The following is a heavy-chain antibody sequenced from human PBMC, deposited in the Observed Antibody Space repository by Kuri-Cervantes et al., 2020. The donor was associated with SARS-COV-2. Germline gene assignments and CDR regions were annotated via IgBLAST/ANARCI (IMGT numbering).Heavy chain of an antibody. D-gene: IGHD6-13*01. Sequence: ASVKVSCKASGYTFTSYGISWVRQAPGQGLEWMGIINPSGGSTSYAQKFQGRVTMTRDTSTSTVYMELSSLRSEDTAVYYCARDFGPLGDSSSSVWGQGTTVTVSS. J-gene: IGHJ6*02. V-gene: IGHV1-46*01. CDR3: ARDFGPLGDSSSSV. CDR1: GYTFTSYG. CDR2: INPSGGST.